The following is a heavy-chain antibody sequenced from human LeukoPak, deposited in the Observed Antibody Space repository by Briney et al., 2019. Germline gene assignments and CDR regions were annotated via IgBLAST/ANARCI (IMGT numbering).Heavy chain of an antibody. J-gene: IGHJ4*02. Sequence: GGSLRLSCAASGFTFSSYWMSWVRQAPGKGLEWVANIKQDGSEKYYVDSVKGRFTISRDNAKNSLYLQMNSLRAEDTAVYYCARGPYCSSTSCFIFDYWGQGTLVTVSS. CDR2: IKQDGSEK. V-gene: IGHV3-7*03. D-gene: IGHD2-2*01. CDR1: GFTFSSYW. CDR3: ARGPYCSSTSCFIFDY.